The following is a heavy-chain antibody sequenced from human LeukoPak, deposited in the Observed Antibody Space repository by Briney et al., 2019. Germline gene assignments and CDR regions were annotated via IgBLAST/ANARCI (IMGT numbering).Heavy chain of an antibody. J-gene: IGHJ4*02. Sequence: GGSLRLSCEASGFTFTTYTMHCVRQAPGKGLEYVSAVLGNGGTTYYANSVKGRFTISRDNSKNTVYLQMGSLRAEDTAVYYCARERAFYYFDYWGQGSLVTVSS. V-gene: IGHV3-64*01. CDR1: GFTFTTYT. CDR2: VLGNGGTT. CDR3: ARERAFYYFDY.